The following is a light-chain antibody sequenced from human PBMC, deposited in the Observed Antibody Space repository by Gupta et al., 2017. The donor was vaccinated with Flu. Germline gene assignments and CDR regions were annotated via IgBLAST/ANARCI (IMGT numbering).Light chain of an antibody. J-gene: IGKJ1*01. CDR3: QTEHSPPWT. CDR1: QGIINY. V-gene: IGKV1-27*01. Sequence: DIQMTQSPSSLSASVGDRVTITCRASQGIINYLAWYQQKPGRVPNLLIYAASTVQSGVPSRFSGSGSGTXFTLTIXGRQSDDVATYYCQTEHSPPWTFGXGTKVEIK. CDR2: AAS.